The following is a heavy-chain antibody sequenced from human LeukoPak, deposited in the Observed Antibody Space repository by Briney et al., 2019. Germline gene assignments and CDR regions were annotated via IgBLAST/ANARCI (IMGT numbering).Heavy chain of an antibody. CDR3: AREGPRFLKHYFDY. V-gene: IGHV3-33*08. J-gene: IGHJ4*02. CDR1: GSTFSSYA. Sequence: GGSLRLSCAASGSTFSSYAMPWVRRAPGKGLEWVAVMWYDGSKKYYAESVQGRFTISRDTSKNTLYLQMNNVRPEDTAVYYCAREGPRFLKHYFDYWGQGVLVTVSS. D-gene: IGHD3-3*01. CDR2: MWYDGSKK.